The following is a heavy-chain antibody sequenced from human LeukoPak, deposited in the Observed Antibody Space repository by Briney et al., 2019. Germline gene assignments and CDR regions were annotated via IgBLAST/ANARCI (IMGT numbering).Heavy chain of an antibody. Sequence: PGGSLRLSCAASAFSFSSYAMSWVRQAPGKGLEWVSAISGSGGSIYYADSVKGRFTICRDSSNNTLYLQMNSRRAEDTALYYCARAIRGWSIDYWGQGTLVTASS. CDR1: AFSFSSYA. CDR2: ISGSGGSI. CDR3: ARAIRGWSIDY. D-gene: IGHD6-19*01. J-gene: IGHJ4*02. V-gene: IGHV3-23*01.